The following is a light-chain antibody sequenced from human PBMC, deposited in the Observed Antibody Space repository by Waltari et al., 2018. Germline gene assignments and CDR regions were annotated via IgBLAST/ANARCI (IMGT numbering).Light chain of an antibody. J-gene: IGKJ2*01. CDR1: QSVNRN. V-gene: IGKV3D-15*01. Sequence: DIEMTQSPAILSLSSGERATLSCRASQSVNRNLAWYQQKPGQPPRLLIYGVSSRATGIPDRFTGSGSGMEFTLTISSLEPEDVGIYHCQQSIQWPYTFGQGTKVEIK. CDR2: GVS. CDR3: QQSIQWPYT.